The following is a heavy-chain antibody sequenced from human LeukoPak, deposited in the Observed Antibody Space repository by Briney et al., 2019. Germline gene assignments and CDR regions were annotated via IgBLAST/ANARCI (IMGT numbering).Heavy chain of an antibody. Sequence: PGGSLRLSCAASGFTFSSYSMNWVRQAPGKGLEWVSSISRSSNYIYYADSVRGRFTISRDNAKNSLYLQMNSLRAEDTAVYYCARVSVLLWFGELLYYYYYMDVWGKGTTVTISS. CDR2: ISRSSNYI. CDR3: ARVSVLLWFGELLYYYYYMDV. V-gene: IGHV3-21*04. J-gene: IGHJ6*03. D-gene: IGHD3-10*01. CDR1: GFTFSSYS.